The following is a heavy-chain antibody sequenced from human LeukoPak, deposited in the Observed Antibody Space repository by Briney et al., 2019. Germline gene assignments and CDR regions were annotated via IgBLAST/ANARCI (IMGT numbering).Heavy chain of an antibody. D-gene: IGHD3-16*01. J-gene: IGHJ4*02. V-gene: IGHV3-23*01. CDR2: ISGSGGST. CDR1: GFTFSSYA. CDR3: ARTDVYDYGDY. Sequence: GGSLRLPCAASGFTFSSYAMSWVRQAPGKGLEWVSAISGSGGSTYYADSVKGRFTISRDNSKNTLYLQMNSLRAEDTAVYYCARTDVYDYGDYWGQGTLVTVSS.